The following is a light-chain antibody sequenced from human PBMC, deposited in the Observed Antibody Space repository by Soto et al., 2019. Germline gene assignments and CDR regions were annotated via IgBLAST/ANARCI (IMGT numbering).Light chain of an antibody. CDR1: QDISSS. CDR3: QQYKSSST. J-gene: IGKJ1*01. CDR2: SVS. V-gene: IGKV1-8*01. Sequence: AIRMTQSPSSFSASTGDRVTLTCRASQDISSSLAWYQQKPGKAPRLLIYSVSTLQSGVASRFSGSGSGTEFTLTSTSLQPDDFGVYYCQQYKSSSTFGQGTKVDIK.